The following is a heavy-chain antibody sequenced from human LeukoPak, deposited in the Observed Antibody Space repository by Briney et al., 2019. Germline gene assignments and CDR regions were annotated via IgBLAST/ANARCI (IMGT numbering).Heavy chain of an antibody. CDR2: ISYDGSNK. D-gene: IGHD2-2*01. CDR1: GFTFSSYA. V-gene: IGHV3-30-3*01. Sequence: GGSLRLSCAASGFTFSSYAMHWVRQAPGKGLEWVAVISYDGSNKYYADSVKGRFTISRDNSKNTLYLQMNSLRAEGTAVYYCARGGRYCSSTSCYSWFDPWGQGTLVTVSS. CDR3: ARGGRYCSSTSCYSWFDP. J-gene: IGHJ5*02.